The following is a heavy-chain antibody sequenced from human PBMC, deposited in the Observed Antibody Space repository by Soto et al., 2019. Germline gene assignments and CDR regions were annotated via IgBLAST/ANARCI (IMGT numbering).Heavy chain of an antibody. J-gene: IGHJ4*02. CDR1: GGSISGSSYY. V-gene: IGHV4-39*01. Sequence: PSETLSLTCAVSGGSISGSSYYWAWLRQSPGKGPEWIGSVFYTGFTSYNPSLESRVSVSVDTSKSQFSLKLSAVTAADTAVYYCATSQKGYNWNYFDHWGQGALVTVSS. CDR3: ATSQKGYNWNYFDH. D-gene: IGHD1-20*01. CDR2: VFYTGFT.